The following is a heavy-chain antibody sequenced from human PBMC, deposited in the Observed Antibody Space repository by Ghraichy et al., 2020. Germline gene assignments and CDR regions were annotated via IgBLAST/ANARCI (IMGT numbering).Heavy chain of an antibody. Sequence: SETLSLTCTVSGGAISSGGYYWSWIRQHPGKGLEWIGYIFHSGNTYYNPSLKSQISISADTSKNQFSLRLSSVTAADTAVYYCAKDYSSTPGRMDVWGQGTTVTVSS. V-gene: IGHV4-31*01. CDR1: GGAISSGGYY. CDR3: AKDYSSTPGRMDV. J-gene: IGHJ6*02. CDR2: IFHSGNT. D-gene: IGHD6-13*01.